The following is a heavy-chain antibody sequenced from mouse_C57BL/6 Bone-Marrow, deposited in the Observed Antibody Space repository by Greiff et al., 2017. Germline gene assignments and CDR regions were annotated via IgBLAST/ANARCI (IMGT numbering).Heavy chain of an antibody. V-gene: IGHV1-85*01. D-gene: IGHD1-1*01. CDR2: IYPSDGST. Sequence: QVQLQQSGPELVKPGASVKLSCKASGYTFTSYDINWVKQRPGQGLGWIGWIYPSDGSTKYNEKFKGKATLTVATSSSAAYMELHSLTSEDSAVYFCARYYGSSYWYFDIWDTGTTVTVSS. J-gene: IGHJ1*03. CDR1: GYTFTSYD. CDR3: ARYYGSSYWYFDI.